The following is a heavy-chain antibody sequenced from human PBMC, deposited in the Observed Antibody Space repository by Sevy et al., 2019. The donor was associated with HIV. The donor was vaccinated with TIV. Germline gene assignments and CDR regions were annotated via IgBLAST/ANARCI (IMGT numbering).Heavy chain of an antibody. Sequence: GGSLRLSCAASGFTFSNAWMSWVRQAPGKGLEWVGRIKSKTDGGTTDYAASVKGRFTISRDDSKNTLYLQMNSLKTEETAVYYCSTSYYYDSSGYFRPYYFDYWGQGTLVTVSS. CDR3: STSYYYDSSGYFRPYYFDY. CDR2: IKSKTDGGTT. V-gene: IGHV3-15*01. CDR1: GFTFSNAW. D-gene: IGHD3-22*01. J-gene: IGHJ4*02.